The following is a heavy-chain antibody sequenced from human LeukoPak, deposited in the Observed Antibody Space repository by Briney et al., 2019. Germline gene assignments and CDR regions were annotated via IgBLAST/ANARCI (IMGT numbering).Heavy chain of an antibody. CDR3: ASEKTGRDY. V-gene: IGHV3-53*01. J-gene: IGHJ4*02. D-gene: IGHD1-1*01. CDR2: LYSGGTT. Sequence: GGSLRLPCAASGFTVSNNYMSWVRQAPGKGLEWVSVLYSGGTTYYLDSVKGRFTISRDSSKNTLYLQMNSLRAEDTAIYYCASEKTGRDYWGQGTQVTVSS. CDR1: GFTVSNNY.